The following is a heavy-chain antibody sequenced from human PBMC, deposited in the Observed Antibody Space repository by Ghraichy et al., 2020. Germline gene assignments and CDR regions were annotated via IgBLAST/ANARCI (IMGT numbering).Heavy chain of an antibody. D-gene: IGHD6-13*01. CDR3: ARVVDRAGIAEYYDY. Sequence: ASVKVSCKASGYTFTSYGISWVRQAPGQGLEWMGWISAYNGNTNYAQKLQGRVTMTTDTSTSTAYMELRSLGSDDTAVYYCARVVDRAGIAEYYDYWGQGTLVTVSS. CDR2: ISAYNGNT. J-gene: IGHJ4*02. V-gene: IGHV1-18*04. CDR1: GYTFTSYG.